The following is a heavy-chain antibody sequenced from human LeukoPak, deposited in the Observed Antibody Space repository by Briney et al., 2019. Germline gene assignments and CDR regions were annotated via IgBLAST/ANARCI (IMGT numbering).Heavy chain of an antibody. CDR2: ISSNGGST. V-gene: IGHV3-64*01. CDR3: ARVVVAATPNEWFDP. D-gene: IGHD2-15*01. CDR1: GFTFSSYA. J-gene: IGHJ5*02. Sequence: GGSLRLSCAASGFTFSSYAMHWVRQAPGKGLEYVSAISSNGGSTYYANSVKGRFTISRDNSKNTLYLQMNSLRADDTAVYYCARVVVAATPNEWFDPWGQGTLVTVSS.